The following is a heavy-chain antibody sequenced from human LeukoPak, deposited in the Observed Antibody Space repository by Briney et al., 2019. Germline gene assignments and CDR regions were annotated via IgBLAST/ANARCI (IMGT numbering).Heavy chain of an antibody. Sequence: ASVKVSCKASGYTFTSYGISWVRQAPGQGLEWMGWISAYNGNTNYAQKLQGRVTTTTDTSTSTAYMELRSLRSDDTAVYYCARTYCSSTSCYWVFDYWGQGTLVTVSS. V-gene: IGHV1-18*04. CDR2: ISAYNGNT. D-gene: IGHD2-2*01. J-gene: IGHJ4*02. CDR3: ARTYCSSTSCYWVFDY. CDR1: GYTFTSYG.